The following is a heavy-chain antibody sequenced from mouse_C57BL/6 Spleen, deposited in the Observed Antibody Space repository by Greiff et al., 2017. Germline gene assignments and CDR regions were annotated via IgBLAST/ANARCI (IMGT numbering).Heavy chain of an antibody. CDR3: ARLGIYYDYDGGY. J-gene: IGHJ2*01. CDR1: GYAFSSSW. V-gene: IGHV1-82*01. D-gene: IGHD2-4*01. Sequence: QVQLQQSGPELVKPGASVKISCKASGYAFSSSWMNWVKQRPGKGLEWIGRIYPGDGDTNYNGKFKGKATLTADKSSSTAYMQLSSLTSEDSAVYFCARLGIYYDYDGGYWGQGTTLTVSS. CDR2: IYPGDGDT.